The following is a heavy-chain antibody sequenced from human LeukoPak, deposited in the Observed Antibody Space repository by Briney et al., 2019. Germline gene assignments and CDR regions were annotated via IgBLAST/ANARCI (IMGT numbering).Heavy chain of an antibody. J-gene: IGHJ4*02. Sequence: GGSLRLSCAASGFTFSSYGMHWVRQAPGKGLEWVAFIRYDGSNKYYADSVKGRFTISRDNSKNTLYLQMNSLRADDTAVYYCARHTPRGGAYFFDYWGQGTLVTVSS. CDR1: GFTFSSYG. CDR2: IRYDGSNK. CDR3: ARHTPRGGAYFFDY. D-gene: IGHD1-26*01. V-gene: IGHV3-30*02.